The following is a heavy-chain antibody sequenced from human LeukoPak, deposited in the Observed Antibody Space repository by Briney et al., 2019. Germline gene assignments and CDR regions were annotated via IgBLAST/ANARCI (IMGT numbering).Heavy chain of an antibody. V-gene: IGHV1-2*02. Sequence: ASVKVSCKASGYTFTGYYIHCVLQAPGQGLEWMVWINPNSGSTKYAQNFQGRVTMTRDTSISTAYMEMRSDDTAVYYCARGHSRGYNYGDYFDYWGQGTLVTVSS. D-gene: IGHD5-18*01. CDR3: ARGHSRGYNYGDYFDY. J-gene: IGHJ4*02. CDR2: INPNSGST. CDR1: GYTFTGYY.